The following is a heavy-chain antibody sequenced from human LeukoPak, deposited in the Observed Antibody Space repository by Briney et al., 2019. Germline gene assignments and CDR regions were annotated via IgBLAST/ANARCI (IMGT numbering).Heavy chain of an antibody. V-gene: IGHV1-46*01. D-gene: IGHD3-3*01. J-gene: IGHJ4*02. CDR3: ARGVRFLEWGEGHYDY. Sequence: ASVKVSCKVSGNSLTEMSMHWVRQAPGQGLEWMGIINPSGGSTSYAQKFQGRVTMTRDTSTSTVYMELSSLRSEDTAVYYCARGVRFLEWGEGHYDYWGQGTLVTVSS. CDR2: INPSGGST. CDR1: GNSLTEMS.